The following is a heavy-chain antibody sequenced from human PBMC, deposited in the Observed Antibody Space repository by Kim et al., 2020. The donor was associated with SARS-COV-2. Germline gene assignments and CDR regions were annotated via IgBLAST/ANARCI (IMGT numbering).Heavy chain of an antibody. D-gene: IGHD1-1*01. Sequence: TYYNPSLKSRVTRSVDTSKNQFYLKRGSVTASDTAVYYCARELEGWFDPWGQGTLVTVSS. CDR2: T. V-gene: IGHV4-31*02. J-gene: IGHJ5*02. CDR3: ARELEGWFDP.